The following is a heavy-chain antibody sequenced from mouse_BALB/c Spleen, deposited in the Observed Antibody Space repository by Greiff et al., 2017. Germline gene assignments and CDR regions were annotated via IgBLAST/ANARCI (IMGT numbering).Heavy chain of an antibody. D-gene: IGHD2-1*01. CDR3: ARGSYGNYDYFDY. V-gene: IGHV5-9-4*01. CDR2: ISSGGSYT. CDR1: GFTFSSYA. Sequence: EVKLMESGGGLVKPGGSLKLSCAASGFTFSSYAMSWVRQSPEKRLEWVAEISSGGSYTYYPDTVTGRFTISRDNAKNTRYLEMSSLRSEDTAMYYCARGSYGNYDYFDYWGQGTTLTVSS. J-gene: IGHJ2*01.